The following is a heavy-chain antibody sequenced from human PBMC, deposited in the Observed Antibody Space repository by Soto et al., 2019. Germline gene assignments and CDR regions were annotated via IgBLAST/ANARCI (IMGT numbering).Heavy chain of an antibody. CDR1: GVSFSSYA. V-gene: IGHV3-21*01. D-gene: IGHD3-22*01. Sequence: LGGSPGLSCAASGVSFSSYAMNWVRKAPGKGLEWVSSISSSSSYIYYADSVKGRFTISRDNAKNSLYLQMNNLRAEDKDVYYCARDSSGYYYAWFDPWGQGTLVTGSS. CDR3: ARDSSGYYYAWFDP. J-gene: IGHJ5*02. CDR2: ISSSSSYI.